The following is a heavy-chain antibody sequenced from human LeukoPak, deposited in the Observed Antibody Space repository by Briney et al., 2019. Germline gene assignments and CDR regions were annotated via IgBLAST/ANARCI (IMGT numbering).Heavy chain of an antibody. CDR2: IYSGGST. CDR3: ARIQEPEYYFDY. Sequence: PGGSLRLSCAASGFTVSSNYMSWVRRAPGKGLEWVSVIYSGGSTYYADSVKGRFTISRDNSKNTLYLQMNSLRAEDTAVYYCARIQEPEYYFDYWGQGTLVTVSS. D-gene: IGHD5-18*01. J-gene: IGHJ4*02. V-gene: IGHV3-53*01. CDR1: GFTVSSNY.